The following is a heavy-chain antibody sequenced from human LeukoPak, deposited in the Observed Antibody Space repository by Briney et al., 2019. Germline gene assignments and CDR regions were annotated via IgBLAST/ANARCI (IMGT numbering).Heavy chain of an antibody. CDR2: INHSGST. J-gene: IGHJ4*02. Sequence: SETLPLTCAVYGGSFSGYYWSWLRQPPGKGLERFGEINHSGSTNYNPSLKSRVTISVDTSKNQFSLKLSSVTAADTAVYYCARGLDDTFGGPPIDYWGREPWSPSPQ. CDR1: GGSFSGYY. V-gene: IGHV4-34*01. CDR3: ARGLDDTFGGPPIDY. D-gene: IGHD3-16*01.